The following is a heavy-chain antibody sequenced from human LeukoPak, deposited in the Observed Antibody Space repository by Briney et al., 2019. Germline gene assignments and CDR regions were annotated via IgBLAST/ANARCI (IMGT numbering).Heavy chain of an antibody. Sequence: ASVKVSCKASGYTFTGYYMHWVRQAPGQGLEWMGWINPNSGGTNYAQKFQGRVTMTRDTSISTAYMELRRLRSDDTAVYYCARDRLQYGAAAGTRMWFDPWGQGTLVTVSS. CDR3: ARDRLQYGAAAGTRMWFDP. CDR2: INPNSGGT. CDR1: GYTFTGYY. D-gene: IGHD6-13*01. J-gene: IGHJ5*02. V-gene: IGHV1-2*02.